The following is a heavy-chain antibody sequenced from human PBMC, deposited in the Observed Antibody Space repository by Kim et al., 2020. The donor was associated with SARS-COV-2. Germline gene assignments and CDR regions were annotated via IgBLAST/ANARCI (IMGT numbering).Heavy chain of an antibody. Sequence: GGSLRLSCAASGFTFGDYAMHWVRQAPGKGLEWVSGISWNSGSIGYADSVKGRFTISRDNAKNSLYLQMNSLRAEDTALYYCAKDIGGEGFGDYGMDVWGQGTTVTVSS. CDR1: GFTFGDYA. V-gene: IGHV3-9*01. J-gene: IGHJ6*02. D-gene: IGHD3-10*01. CDR2: ISWNSGSI. CDR3: AKDIGGEGFGDYGMDV.